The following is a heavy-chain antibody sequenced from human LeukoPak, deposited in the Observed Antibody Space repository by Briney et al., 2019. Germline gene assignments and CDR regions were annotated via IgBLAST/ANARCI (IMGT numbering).Heavy chain of an antibody. D-gene: IGHD1-26*01. CDR2: ITGSGIVT. CDR3: ATQTSGNYYYFAH. Sequence: GGSLRLSCAASGFTFSSYSMNWVRQAPGKGLEWVSAITGSGIVTQYADSVKGRFTISRDNSKNTLYLQMNSLRAEDTAVYYCATQTSGNYYYFAHWGQGTLVTVSS. V-gene: IGHV3-23*01. CDR1: GFTFSSYS. J-gene: IGHJ4*02.